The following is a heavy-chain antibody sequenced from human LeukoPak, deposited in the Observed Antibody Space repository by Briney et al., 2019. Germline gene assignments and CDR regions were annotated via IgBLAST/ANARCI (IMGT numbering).Heavy chain of an antibody. CDR1: GGSISSYY. CDR2: IYTSGST. D-gene: IGHD3-22*01. CDR3: AKYYYGSSGLGFGAFDI. Sequence: SETLSLTCTVSGGSISSYYWSWIRQPAGKGLEWIGRIYTSGSTNYNPSLKSRVTMSVDTSKNQFSLKLSSVTAADTAVYYCAKYYYGSSGLGFGAFDIWGQGTMVTVSS. V-gene: IGHV4-4*07. J-gene: IGHJ3*02.